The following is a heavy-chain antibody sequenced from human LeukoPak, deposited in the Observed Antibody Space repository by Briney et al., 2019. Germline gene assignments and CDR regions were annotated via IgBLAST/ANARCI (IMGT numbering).Heavy chain of an antibody. D-gene: IGHD3-22*01. Sequence: PGGSLRLSCAASGFKFDDYGMSWVRQPPGKGLGWVCDINWNGAWTGYADSVKGRFTISRDNAKNSLYLQMNSLRAEDTALYYCAGYYYDSSRGFDLWGQGTLVTVSA. V-gene: IGHV3-20*04. CDR2: INWNGAWT. CDR1: GFKFDDYG. CDR3: AGYYYDSSRGFDL. J-gene: IGHJ5*02.